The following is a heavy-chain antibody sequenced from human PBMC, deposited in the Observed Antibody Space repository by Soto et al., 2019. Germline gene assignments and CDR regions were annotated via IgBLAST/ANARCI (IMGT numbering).Heavy chain of an antibody. J-gene: IGHJ4*02. D-gene: IGHD2-15*01. CDR1: GFTFSSYA. V-gene: IGHV3-23*01. CDR3: ATQLRVVVAATLVLGY. Sequence: HPGGSLRLSCAASGFTFSSYAMSWVRQAPGKGLEWVSAISGSGGSTYYADSVKGRFAISRDNSKNTLYLQMNSLRAEDTAVYYCATQLRVVVAATLVLGYWGQGTLVTVSS. CDR2: ISGSGGST.